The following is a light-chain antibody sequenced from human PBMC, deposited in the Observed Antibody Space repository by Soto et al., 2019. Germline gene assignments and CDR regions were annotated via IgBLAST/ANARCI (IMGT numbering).Light chain of an antibody. CDR2: AAS. J-gene: IGKJ1*01. V-gene: IGKV1-39*01. Sequence: DIQMTQSPSSLSASVGDRVTITCRASQSISNFLNWYQQIPGKAPKLLIYAASSLQSGVPSRFSGSGSGTDFTLTISSLQPDDFATYYCQHYNSYSEAFGQGTKVDIK. CDR3: QHYNSYSEA. CDR1: QSISNF.